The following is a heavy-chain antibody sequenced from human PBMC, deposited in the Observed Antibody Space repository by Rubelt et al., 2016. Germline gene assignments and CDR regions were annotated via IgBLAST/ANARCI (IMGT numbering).Heavy chain of an antibody. J-gene: IGHJ4*02. CDR3: ARHGLWSGNAIGY. D-gene: IGHD5-18*01. CDR2: FYSGST. CDR1: GGSVSTGSYF. V-gene: IGHV4-61*01. Sequence: QVQLRESGPGLVKPSETLSLTCSVSGGSVSTGSYFWNWIRQPPGKGLEWIGYFYSGSTNYKPSLKSRVTISVDTSKNLFSRKLGSVTAADTAVYYCARHGLWSGNAIGYWGQGTLVTVSS.